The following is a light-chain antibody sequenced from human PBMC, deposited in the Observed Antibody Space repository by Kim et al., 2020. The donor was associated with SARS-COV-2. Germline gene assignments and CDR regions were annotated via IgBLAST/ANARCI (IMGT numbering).Light chain of an antibody. Sequence: GKTVTSSCTRSSGTIVSNYVQWYQQRPGSAPTTVIYEDDQRPSGVPDRFSGSIDRSSNSASLTISGLKTEDEADYYCQSYDSSNQVFGGGTKVTVL. V-gene: IGLV6-57*03. CDR1: SGTIVSNY. J-gene: IGLJ3*02. CDR2: EDD. CDR3: QSYDSSNQV.